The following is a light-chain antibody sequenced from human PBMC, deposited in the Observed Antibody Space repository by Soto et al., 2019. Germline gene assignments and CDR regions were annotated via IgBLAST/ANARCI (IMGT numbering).Light chain of an antibody. CDR3: QQYGSSPRT. V-gene: IGKV3-20*01. Sequence: IVLTQFPAILALSPGDRATLPFRASQSVSSSYLAWYQHKPGQAPTLLIYGASIRAAGIPDRFSGSGSGTDFTLTIRRLEPEDFAVYYCQQYGSSPRTFGQGTKVDI. J-gene: IGKJ1*01. CDR2: GAS. CDR1: QSVSSSY.